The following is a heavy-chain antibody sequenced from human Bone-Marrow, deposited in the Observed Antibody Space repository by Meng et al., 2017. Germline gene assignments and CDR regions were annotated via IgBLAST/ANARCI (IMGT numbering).Heavy chain of an antibody. D-gene: IGHD6-13*01. CDR1: GYTFPDYY. CDR2: INPKSGDT. Sequence: GQLVPSGAEVKKPGASVKVPCKASGYTFPDYYLHWVRRAPGQGLEWMGRINPKSGDTHYAQKFQGRVTMTGDTSISTAYMELSGLRSDDTAMYYCARDEDISAAGKLFGDYWGQGTLVTVSS. J-gene: IGHJ4*02. CDR3: ARDEDISAAGKLFGDY. V-gene: IGHV1-2*06.